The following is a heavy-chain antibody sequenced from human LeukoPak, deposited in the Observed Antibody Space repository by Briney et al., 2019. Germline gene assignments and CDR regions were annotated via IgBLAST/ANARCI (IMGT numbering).Heavy chain of an antibody. D-gene: IGHD2-8*01. Sequence: SETLSLTCTVSGGSITSNNDYWAWIRQPPGKGLEWIGYIYYSGSTNYNPSLKSRATISVDTSKNQFSLKLSSVTAADTAVYYCARGSLRDCTNGVCYTPVPFDYWGQGTLVTVSS. V-gene: IGHV4-61*05. CDR1: GGSITSNNDY. J-gene: IGHJ4*02. CDR2: IYYSGST. CDR3: ARGSLRDCTNGVCYTPVPFDY.